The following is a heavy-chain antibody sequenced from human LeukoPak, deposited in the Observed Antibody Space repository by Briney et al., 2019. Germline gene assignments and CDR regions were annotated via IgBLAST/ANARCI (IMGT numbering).Heavy chain of an antibody. CDR1: GFTFSDHY. D-gene: IGHD1-26*01. CDR2: TRNKANSYTT. Sequence: AGYLRLSCAGSGFTFSDHYMDWVRQAPGKGLVWVVRTRNKANSYTTEYAASVKGRFTISRDDSKNSLYLQMNSLNTEDTAVYYCVRILQTNDGWYFDYWGQGTLVTVSS. V-gene: IGHV3-72*01. CDR3: VRILQTNDGWYFDY. J-gene: IGHJ4*02.